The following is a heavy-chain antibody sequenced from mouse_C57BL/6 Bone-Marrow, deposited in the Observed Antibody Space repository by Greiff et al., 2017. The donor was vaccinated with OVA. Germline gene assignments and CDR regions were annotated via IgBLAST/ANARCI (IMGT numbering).Heavy chain of an antibody. J-gene: IGHJ4*01. V-gene: IGHV4-1*01. CDR1: GIDFSRYW. CDR2: INPDSSTI. D-gene: IGHD2-4*01. CDR3: ARPNYDYDGYYAMDY. Sequence: EVQLVESGGGLVQPGGSLKLSCAASGIDFSRYWMSWVRRAPGKGLEWIGEINPDSSTINYAPSLKDKFIISRDNAKNTLYLQMSKVRSEDTALYYCARPNYDYDGYYAMDYWGQGTSVTVSS.